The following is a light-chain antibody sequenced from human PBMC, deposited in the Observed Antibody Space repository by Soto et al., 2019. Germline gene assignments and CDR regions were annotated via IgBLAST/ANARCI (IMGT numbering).Light chain of an antibody. V-gene: IGLV1-40*01. J-gene: IGLJ2*01. CDR3: QSYDSSLSGVV. Sequence: QSVLTQPPSVSGAPGQRVTISCTGGSSNIGAGYDVHWYRQLPGTAPKLLIYGNSNRPSGVPDRFSGSKSGTSASLAITGLQAKDAADYYCQSYDSSLSGVVFGGGTKLTVL. CDR2: GNS. CDR1: SSNIGAGYD.